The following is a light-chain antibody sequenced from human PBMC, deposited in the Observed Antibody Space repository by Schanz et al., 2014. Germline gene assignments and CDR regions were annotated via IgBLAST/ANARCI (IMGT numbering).Light chain of an antibody. Sequence: QSALTQPPSASGSPGQSVTISCTGTSSDVGGSNSVSWYQQLPGKAPKLVISEVSKRPSGVPDRFSGSKSGNTASLTISGLQAEDEADYYCCSYAGSSTLLFGGGTKLTVL. CDR3: CSYAGSSTLL. J-gene: IGLJ2*01. CDR2: EVS. CDR1: SSDVGGSNS. V-gene: IGLV2-8*01.